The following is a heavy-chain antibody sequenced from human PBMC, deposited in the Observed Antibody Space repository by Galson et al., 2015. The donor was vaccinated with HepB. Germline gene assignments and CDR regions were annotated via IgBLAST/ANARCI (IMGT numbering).Heavy chain of an antibody. V-gene: IGHV3-33*01. J-gene: IGHJ4*02. CDR3: ARDRTYCSSPSRSRMGPNY. Sequence: SLRLSCATSGFTFTKYGMHWVRQAPGKGLEWVALIWSDGSDKNYADSVKGRFTISRDNSKNTVSLQMDSLRAEDTAVYYCARDRTYCSSPSRSRMGPNYWGQGTLVTVSS. CDR1: GFTFTKYG. CDR2: IWSDGSDK. D-gene: IGHD2-2*01.